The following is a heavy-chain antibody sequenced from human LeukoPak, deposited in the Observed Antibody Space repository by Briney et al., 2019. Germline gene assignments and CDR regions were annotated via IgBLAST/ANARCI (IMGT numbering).Heavy chain of an antibody. J-gene: IGHJ4*02. D-gene: IGHD1-26*01. V-gene: IGHV3-15*01. CDR3: TTGAPRAYSGSYSNC. Sequence: GGSLRLSCAAPGFTFSIAWMSWVRQAPGKGLEWVGRIKSKTDGGTTDYAAPVKGRFTISRDDSQNTLYLQMNSLKTEDTAVYYCTTGAPRAYSGSYSNCWGQGTLVTVSS. CDR2: IKSKTDGGTT. CDR1: GFTFSIAW.